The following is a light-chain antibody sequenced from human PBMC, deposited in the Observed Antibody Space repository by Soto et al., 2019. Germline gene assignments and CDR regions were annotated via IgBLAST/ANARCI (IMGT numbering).Light chain of an antibody. J-gene: IGLJ1*01. Sequence: VLSQPPSASGTPGQTVIISCSGSRSDIGSNFVNWYQHLPGTAPKLLIYNSNQRPSGVPGRFSGSKSGTSASLAISGLQSEDEADYYCAAWDDSLTGPVFGTGTKVTVL. V-gene: IGLV1-44*01. CDR3: AAWDDSLTGPV. CDR1: RSDIGSNF. CDR2: NSN.